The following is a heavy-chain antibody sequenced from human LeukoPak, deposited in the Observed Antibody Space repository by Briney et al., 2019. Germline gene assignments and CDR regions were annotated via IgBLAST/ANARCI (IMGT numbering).Heavy chain of an antibody. CDR1: GGSISSSNW. J-gene: IGHJ4*02. CDR2: IYHSGST. CDR3: ARDLGDDSSGNRPLGY. Sequence: SGTLSLTCAVSGGSISSSNWWSLVRQPPGKGLEWIGEIYHSGSTNYNPSLKSRVTISVDKSKNQFSLKLSSVTAADTAVYYCARDLGDDSSGNRPLGYWGQGTLVTVSS. V-gene: IGHV4-4*02. D-gene: IGHD3-22*01.